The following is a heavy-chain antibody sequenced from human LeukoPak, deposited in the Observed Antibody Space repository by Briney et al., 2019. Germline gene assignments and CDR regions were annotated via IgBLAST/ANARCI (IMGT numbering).Heavy chain of an antibody. V-gene: IGHV4-59*08. CDR2: IYYNGRT. Sequence: PSETLSLTCTVSGGSISSYYWSWIRQPPGKGLEWIGYIYYNGRTTYNPSLSSRVTISVDMSKNQFSLKLSSVSAADTAIYYCVRHGGTVAVNDAFDVWGQGTVVTVSS. D-gene: IGHD1-1*01. CDR1: GGSISSYY. J-gene: IGHJ3*01. CDR3: VRHGGTVAVNDAFDV.